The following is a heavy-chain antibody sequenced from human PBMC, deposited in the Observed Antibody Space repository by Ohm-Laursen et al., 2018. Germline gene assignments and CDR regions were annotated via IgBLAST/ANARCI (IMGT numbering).Heavy chain of an antibody. J-gene: IGHJ6*02. CDR2: ISFSGSHI. V-gene: IGHV3-21*01. D-gene: IGHD3-3*01. CDR1: GLTLTSYS. CDR3: ARDAPNYKTISGVVTALGMDV. Sequence: SLRLSCAASGLTLTSYSMNWVRQAPGKGLEWVSSISFSGSHIYYADSVKGRFTISRDNAKTTLYLQMNSLRAEDTAAYYCARDAPNYKTISGVVTALGMDVWGQGTTVTVSS.